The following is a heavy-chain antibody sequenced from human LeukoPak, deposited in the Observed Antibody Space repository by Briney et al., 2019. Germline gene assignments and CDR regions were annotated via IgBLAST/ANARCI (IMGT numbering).Heavy chain of an antibody. D-gene: IGHD3-10*01. CDR3: ARNANYGEGYYFDY. Sequence: PGRSLRPSCAASGFTFSSYGMHWVRQAPGEGLEWVAVIWYDGSNKYYADSVKGRFTISRGNSKNTLYLQMNSLRAEDTAVYYCARNANYGEGYYFDYWGQGTLVTVSS. J-gene: IGHJ4*02. CDR1: GFTFSSYG. CDR2: IWYDGSNK. V-gene: IGHV3-33*01.